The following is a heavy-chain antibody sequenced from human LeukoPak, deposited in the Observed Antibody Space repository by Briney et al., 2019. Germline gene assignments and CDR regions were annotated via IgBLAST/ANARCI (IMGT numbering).Heavy chain of an antibody. V-gene: IGHV3-30*04. CDR1: GFTFSSYA. Sequence: GGSLRLSCAASGFTFSSYAMHWVRQAPGKGLEWVAVISYDGSHKYYAESVKGRFTISRDDSKNTLYLQINSLRDDDTAVYYWARGPDIAATGHLFDCWGQGTLVTVSS. D-gene: IGHD6-25*01. J-gene: IGHJ4*02. CDR2: ISYDGSHK. CDR3: ARGPDIAATGHLFDC.